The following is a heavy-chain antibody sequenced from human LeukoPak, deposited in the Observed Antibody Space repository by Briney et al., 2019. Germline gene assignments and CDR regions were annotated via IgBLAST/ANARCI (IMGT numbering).Heavy chain of an antibody. D-gene: IGHD2-15*01. CDR1: GGSISSYY. Sequence: SETLSLTCTVSGGSISSYYWSWIRQPPGKALEWIGYIYYSGSTNYNPSLKSRVTISVDTSKNQFSLKLSSVTAADTAVYYCARLISESGYCSGGSCYTRGIDYWGQGTLVTVSS. V-gene: IGHV4-59*08. J-gene: IGHJ4*02. CDR2: IYYSGST. CDR3: ARLISESGYCSGGSCYTRGIDY.